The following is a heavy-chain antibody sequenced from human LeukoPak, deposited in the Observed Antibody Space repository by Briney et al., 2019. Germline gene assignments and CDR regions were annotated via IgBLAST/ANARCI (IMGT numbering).Heavy chain of an antibody. Sequence: ASVKVSCKASSYTFTSYGISWVRQAPGQGLEWMGWISAYNGNTNYAQKLQGRVTMTTDTSTSTAYMELRSLRSDDTAVYYCARDRAGYSSGWAFDYWGQGTLVTVSS. D-gene: IGHD6-19*01. V-gene: IGHV1-18*04. CDR3: ARDRAGYSSGWAFDY. CDR1: SYTFTSYG. CDR2: ISAYNGNT. J-gene: IGHJ4*02.